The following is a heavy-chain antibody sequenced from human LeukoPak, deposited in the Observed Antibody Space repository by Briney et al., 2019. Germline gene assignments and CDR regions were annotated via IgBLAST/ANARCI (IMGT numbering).Heavy chain of an antibody. D-gene: IGHD6-13*01. CDR1: GGAFSSYT. V-gene: IGHV1-69*04. Sequence: SVKVSCKASGGAFSSYTISWVRQAPGQGLEWMGRIIPMLGVANYAQKFQGRVTITADKSTTTAYMELSSLRSEDTAVYYCARDHWQQQDYYMDVWGKGTTVTVSS. CDR2: IIPMLGVA. J-gene: IGHJ6*03. CDR3: ARDHWQQQDYYMDV.